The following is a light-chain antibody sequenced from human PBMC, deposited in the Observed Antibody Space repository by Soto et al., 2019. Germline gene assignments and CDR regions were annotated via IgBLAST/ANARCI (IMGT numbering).Light chain of an antibody. CDR1: LGISDY. J-gene: IGKJ1*01. Sequence: DNQMTQSPSSLSASVGDRVTITCRASLGISDYLAWYQQKPGKVPRLLIYAASTLRSGVPSRFSGSGSGTDFTLTISSLQPEDVATYYCQKYNSAPWTFGQGTKVDIK. V-gene: IGKV1-27*01. CDR3: QKYNSAPWT. CDR2: AAS.